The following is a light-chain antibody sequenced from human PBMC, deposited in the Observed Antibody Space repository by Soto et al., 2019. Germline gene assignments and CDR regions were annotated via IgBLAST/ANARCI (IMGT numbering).Light chain of an antibody. J-gene: IGLJ3*02. CDR3: SSYAGSNNWV. Sequence: QSALTQPPSASGSPGQSLTISCTGTSSDVGRYNFVSWYQQHPGKAPKLMISDVNRRPSGVPDRFSGSKSGTTASLTVSGLQAEDEADYYCSSYAGSNNWVFGGGTKLTVL. CDR2: DVN. CDR1: SSDVGRYNF. V-gene: IGLV2-8*01.